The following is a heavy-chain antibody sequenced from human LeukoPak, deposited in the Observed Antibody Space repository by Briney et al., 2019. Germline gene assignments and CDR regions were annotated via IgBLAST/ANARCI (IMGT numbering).Heavy chain of an antibody. V-gene: IGHV1-46*01. D-gene: IGHD3-22*01. Sequence: ASVKVSCKASGYTFTSYYMHWVRQAPGQGLEWMGIINPSGGSTSYAQKFQGRVTMTRDTSTSTVYMELSSLRSEDTAVYYCARAYSTMIVVTYFQHWGQGTLVTISS. CDR1: GYTFTSYY. J-gene: IGHJ1*01. CDR2: INPSGGST. CDR3: ARAYSTMIVVTYFQH.